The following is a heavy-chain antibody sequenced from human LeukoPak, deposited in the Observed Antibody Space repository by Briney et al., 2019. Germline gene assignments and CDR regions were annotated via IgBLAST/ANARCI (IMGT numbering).Heavy chain of an antibody. CDR1: GFTFISYA. Sequence: GGSLRLSCAASGFTFISYAMHWVRQAPGKGLEWVAFIRYDGSNKYYADSVKGRFTISRDNSKNTLYLQMNSLRAEDTAAYYCAKVYSGKIEYWGQGTLVTVSS. J-gene: IGHJ4*02. CDR3: AKVYSGKIEY. CDR2: IRYDGSNK. D-gene: IGHD3-10*01. V-gene: IGHV3-30*02.